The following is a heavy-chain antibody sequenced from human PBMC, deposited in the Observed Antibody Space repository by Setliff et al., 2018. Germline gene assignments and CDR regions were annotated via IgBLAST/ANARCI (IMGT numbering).Heavy chain of an antibody. V-gene: IGHV1-69*05. CDR2: TIPMFGTT. CDR1: GATFSSHG. D-gene: IGHD5-12*01. Sequence: VASVKVSCKASGATFSSHGISWVRQAPGQGLEWMGGTIPMFGTTEYAQKFQGRLTIITDESTNTAFMQLSSLRSDDTAVYYCARQPMDTIMVTFDYWGQGILVTVSS. J-gene: IGHJ4*02. CDR3: ARQPMDTIMVTFDY.